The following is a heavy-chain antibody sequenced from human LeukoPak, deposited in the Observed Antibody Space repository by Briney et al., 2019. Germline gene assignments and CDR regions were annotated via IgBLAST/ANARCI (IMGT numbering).Heavy chain of an antibody. D-gene: IGHD3-3*01. J-gene: IGHJ5*02. V-gene: IGHV4-34*01. Sequence: SETLSLTCAVYGGSFSGYYWSWIRQPPGKGLEWIGEINHSGSTNNNPSLKSRVTISVDTSKNQFSLKLSSVTAADTAVYYCARRVSYYDFWSGSSRWFDPWGQGTLVTVSS. CDR1: GGSFSGYY. CDR2: INHSGST. CDR3: ARRVSYYDFWSGSSRWFDP.